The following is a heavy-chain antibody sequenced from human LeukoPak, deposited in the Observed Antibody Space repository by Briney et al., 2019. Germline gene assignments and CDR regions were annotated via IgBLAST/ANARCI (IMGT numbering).Heavy chain of an antibody. J-gene: IGHJ3*02. CDR3: AKAPDYGDSRRYDAFDI. V-gene: IGHV3-30*02. CDR2: IRYDGSNK. CDR1: GFTFSSYG. D-gene: IGHD4-17*01. Sequence: GGSLRLSCAASGFTFSSYGMHWVRQAPGKGLEWVAFIRYDGSNKYYADSVKGRFTISRDNSKNTQYLQMNSLRAEDTAVYYCAKAPDYGDSRRYDAFDIWGQRTMVTVSS.